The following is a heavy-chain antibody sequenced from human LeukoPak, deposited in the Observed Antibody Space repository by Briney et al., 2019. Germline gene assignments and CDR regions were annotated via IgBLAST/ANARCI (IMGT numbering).Heavy chain of an antibody. V-gene: IGHV3-74*01. D-gene: IGHD1-26*01. Sequence: PGRSLRLSCAASGFTFSNYWMHWVRQGPGKGLVWVSRISGDGSITRYADSVKGRFTISRDNAMNTLYLQMNSLGAEDTAVYYCARGGSPPEALGDTFDIWGQGTMVTVSS. CDR2: ISGDGSIT. J-gene: IGHJ3*02. CDR3: ARGGSPPEALGDTFDI. CDR1: GFTFSNYW.